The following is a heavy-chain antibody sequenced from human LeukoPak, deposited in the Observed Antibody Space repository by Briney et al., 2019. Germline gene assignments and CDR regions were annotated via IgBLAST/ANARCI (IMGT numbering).Heavy chain of an antibody. V-gene: IGHV3-48*03. J-gene: IGHJ4*02. CDR2: ISSSGSTI. Sequence: GGSLRLSCAASGFTFSSYEMNWVRQAPGKGLEWVSYISSSGSTIYYADSVKGRFTISRDNAKNSLYLQMNSLRAEDTAVYYCARFYSKRVYFDYWGQGTLVTVSS. D-gene: IGHD3-10*01. CDR1: GFTFSSYE. CDR3: ARFYSKRVYFDY.